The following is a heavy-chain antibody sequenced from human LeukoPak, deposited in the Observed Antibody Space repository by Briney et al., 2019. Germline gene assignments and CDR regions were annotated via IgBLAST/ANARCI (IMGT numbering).Heavy chain of an antibody. J-gene: IGHJ3*02. Sequence: SETLSLTCTVSGGSISSYYWSWIRQPPGKGLEWIGYIYYSGSTNYNPSLKSRVTISVDTSKNQFSLKLSSVTAADTAVYYCAREDTATSAFDIWGQGTMVTVSS. CDR3: AREDTATSAFDI. CDR1: GGSISSYY. V-gene: IGHV4-59*01. D-gene: IGHD5-18*01. CDR2: IYYSGST.